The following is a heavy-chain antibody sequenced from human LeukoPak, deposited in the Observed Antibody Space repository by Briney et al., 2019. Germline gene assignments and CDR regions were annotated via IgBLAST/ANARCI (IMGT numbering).Heavy chain of an antibody. CDR3: ARHYGP. D-gene: IGHD3-10*01. V-gene: IGHV4-39*01. CDR2: IYDSGSA. Sequence: SETLSLNCTVSGVTIRSSYYYWGWIGQPPGKGLEWIGSIYDSGSAYYNPDRKSRVTISVDTSKNHFSLKLNSVTAADTAVYYCARHYGPWGQGTLVTVSS. CDR1: GVTIRSSYYY. J-gene: IGHJ5*02.